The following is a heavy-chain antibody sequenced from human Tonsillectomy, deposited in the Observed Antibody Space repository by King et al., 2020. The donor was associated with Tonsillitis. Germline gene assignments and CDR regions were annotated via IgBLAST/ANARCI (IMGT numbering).Heavy chain of an antibody. CDR1: GGFISSTNW. J-gene: IGHJ4*02. CDR3: ARDQEYYYGSGSYFDY. Sequence: VQLQESGPGLVKPSGTLSLTCAVSGGFISSTNWWTWVRQPPGKGLEWIGEIYHSVTTHYNPSLKSRVTISVDKSKNQFSLKLSSVTAADTAVYYCARDQEYYYGSGSYFDYWGQGTLVTVSS. D-gene: IGHD3-10*01. CDR2: IYHSVTT. V-gene: IGHV4-4*02.